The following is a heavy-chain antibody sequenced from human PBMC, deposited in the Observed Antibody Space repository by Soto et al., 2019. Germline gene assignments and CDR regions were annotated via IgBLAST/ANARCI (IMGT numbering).Heavy chain of an antibody. V-gene: IGHV1-18*01. CDR2: ISAYNGNT. D-gene: IGHD3-10*01. J-gene: IGHJ4*02. CDR1: GYTFTSYG. Sequence: ASVKVSCKASGYTFTSYGISWVRQAPGQGLEWMGWISAYNGNTNYAQKLQGRVTMTTDTSTSTAYMELRSLRSDDTAVYYRAREPPYYYGSGSYCLDYWGQGTLVTVSS. CDR3: AREPPYYYGSGSYCLDY.